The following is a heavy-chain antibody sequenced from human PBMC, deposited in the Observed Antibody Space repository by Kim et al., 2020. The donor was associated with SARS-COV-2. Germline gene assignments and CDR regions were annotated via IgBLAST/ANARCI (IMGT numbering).Heavy chain of an antibody. CDR2: ISGSGGST. D-gene: IGHD6-13*01. V-gene: IGHV3-23*01. J-gene: IGHJ4*02. Sequence: GGSLRLSCAASGFTFSSYAMSWVRQAPGKGLEWVSAISGSGGSTYYADSVKGRFTISRDNSKNTLYLQMNSLRAEDTAVYYCAKETGIAAAGEGYFDYWGQGTLVTVSS. CDR3: AKETGIAAAGEGYFDY. CDR1: GFTFSSYA.